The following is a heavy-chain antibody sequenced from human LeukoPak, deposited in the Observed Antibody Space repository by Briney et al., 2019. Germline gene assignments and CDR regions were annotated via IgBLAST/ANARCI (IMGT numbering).Heavy chain of an antibody. Sequence: SETLSLTCTVSGGSISSSSYYWGWIRQPPGKGLEWNGSIYYSGSTYYNPSLKSRVTISVDTPKSQFSLKLRSVTAADTAVYYCALLWFGESNWFDPWGQGTLVTVSS. CDR2: IYYSGST. V-gene: IGHV4-39*01. J-gene: IGHJ5*02. CDR1: GGSISSSSYY. CDR3: ALLWFGESNWFDP. D-gene: IGHD3-10*01.